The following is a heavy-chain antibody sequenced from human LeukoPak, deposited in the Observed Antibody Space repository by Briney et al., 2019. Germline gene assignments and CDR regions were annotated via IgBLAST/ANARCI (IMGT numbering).Heavy chain of an antibody. CDR2: VGGTGRDT. J-gene: IGHJ3*02. V-gene: IGHV3-23*01. CDR3: AKDEIPRNKVYDAFDI. CDR1: RFTFSEFA. D-gene: IGHD1/OR15-1a*01. Sequence: GGSLRLSCAASRFTFSEFAMSWVRQAPGKGLEWVSTVGGTGRDTYYADSVKGRFTISRDNSKSTLYLQMNSLRAEDTAVYFCAKDEIPRNKVYDAFDIRGQGTKVTVSS.